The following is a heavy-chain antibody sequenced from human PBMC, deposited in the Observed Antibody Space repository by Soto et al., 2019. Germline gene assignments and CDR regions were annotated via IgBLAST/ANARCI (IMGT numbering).Heavy chain of an antibody. Sequence: QVQLVQSGAEVKKPGSSVKVSCKASGGTFSSYAISWVRQAPGQGLEWMGGIIPIFGTANYAQKFQVRVTITADKSTSTACMELSSLRSEDTAVYYCARAEVYYYDSRGYPSAEYFQHWGQGTLVTVAS. CDR3: ARAEVYYYDSRGYPSAEYFQH. D-gene: IGHD3-22*01. CDR1: GGTFSSYA. J-gene: IGHJ1*01. CDR2: IIPIFGTA. V-gene: IGHV1-69*06.